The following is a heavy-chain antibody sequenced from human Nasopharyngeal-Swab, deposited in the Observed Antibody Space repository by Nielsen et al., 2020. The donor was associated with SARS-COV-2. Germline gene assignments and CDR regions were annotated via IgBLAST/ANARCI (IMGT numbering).Heavy chain of an antibody. Sequence: SETLSLTCAVYGGSFSGYYWSWIRQSPGKGLEWIGNIYHSGTTYYNPSLKSRVTISVDTSKNQFSLKVNSVTAADTAVYYCAKGEDSGIYYYAYWGQGTLVTVSS. V-gene: IGHV4-34*01. J-gene: IGHJ4*02. CDR1: GGSFSGYY. D-gene: IGHD1-26*01. CDR3: AKGEDSGIYYYAY. CDR2: IYHSGTT.